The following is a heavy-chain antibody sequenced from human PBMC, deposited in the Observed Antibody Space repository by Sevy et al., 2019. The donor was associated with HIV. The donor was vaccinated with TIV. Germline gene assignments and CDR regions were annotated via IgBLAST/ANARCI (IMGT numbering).Heavy chain of an antibody. CDR3: ARDSVIIQDFDY. Sequence: GGSLRLSCAASGFTFSSYSMNWVRQAPGKGLEWVSSISSSSSYIYYADSVKGRFTSSRDNAKNSLYLQMNSLRAEDTAVYYCARDSVIIQDFDYWGQGTLVTVSS. V-gene: IGHV3-21*01. J-gene: IGHJ4*02. CDR2: ISSSSSYI. D-gene: IGHD2-15*01. CDR1: GFTFSSYS.